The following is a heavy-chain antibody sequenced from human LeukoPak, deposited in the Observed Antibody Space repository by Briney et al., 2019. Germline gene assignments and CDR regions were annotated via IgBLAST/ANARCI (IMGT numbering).Heavy chain of an antibody. J-gene: IGHJ4*02. CDR2: IYSGGST. CDR3: ARDDSSGYHYRFDY. V-gene: IGHV3-66*02. D-gene: IGHD3-22*01. CDR1: GFTVSSNY. Sequence: PGGSLRLSCAASGFTVSSNYMSWVRQAPGKGLEWVSAIYSGGSTYYADSVKGRFTISRDKSKNTLYLQMNSLRAEDTAVYYCARDDSSGYHYRFDYWGQGTLVTVSS.